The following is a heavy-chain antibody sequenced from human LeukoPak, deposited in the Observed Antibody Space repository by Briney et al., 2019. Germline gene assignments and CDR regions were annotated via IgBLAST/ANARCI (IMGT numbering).Heavy chain of an antibody. CDR1: GGSLSGYY. Sequence: SETLSLTCAVYGGSLSGYYWSWIRQPPGKGLEWIGEINHSGSTNYNPSLKSRVTISVDPSKNQFSLKLSSVTAADTAVYYCARSKAAAGTFFDYWGQGTLVTVSS. D-gene: IGHD6-13*01. J-gene: IGHJ4*02. CDR2: INHSGST. CDR3: ARSKAAAGTFFDY. V-gene: IGHV4-34*01.